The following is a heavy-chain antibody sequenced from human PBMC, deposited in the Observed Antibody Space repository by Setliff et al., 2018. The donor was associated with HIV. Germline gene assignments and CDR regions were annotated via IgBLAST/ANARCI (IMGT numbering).Heavy chain of an antibody. CDR3: AREYDVLSGSYISAFDI. Sequence: GASVKVSCKTSGGTFRSQAISWVRQAPGQGLEWMGRINPSNGATDFGQKFQGWITMTRDTSSRTAYLEVNRLTSDDTAVYYCAREYDVLSGSYISAFDIWGQGTMVTVSS. D-gene: IGHD3-3*01. CDR1: GGTFRSQA. V-gene: IGHV1-2*04. J-gene: IGHJ3*02. CDR2: INPSNGAT.